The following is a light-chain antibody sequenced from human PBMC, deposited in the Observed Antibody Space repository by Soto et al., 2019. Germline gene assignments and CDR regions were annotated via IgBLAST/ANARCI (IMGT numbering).Light chain of an antibody. CDR3: HQRRSWPRT. CDR1: QTVCSR. V-gene: IGKV3-11*01. CDR2: DSS. J-gene: IGKJ1*01. Sequence: EIVLTQSPATLSSSPGERASLSCRASQTVCSRLAWYHHKPGQAPRLLIYDSSNRATGIPARFSGSGSGTDFTLTIDSLEHEDFVYYYRHQRRSWPRTFGQGTKVEI.